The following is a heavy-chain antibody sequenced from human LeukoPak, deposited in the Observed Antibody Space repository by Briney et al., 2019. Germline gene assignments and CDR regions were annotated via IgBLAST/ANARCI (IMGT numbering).Heavy chain of an antibody. D-gene: IGHD1-14*01. J-gene: IGHJ4*02. CDR2: INDSGST. CDR1: GGSFSGYY. V-gene: IGHV4-34*01. CDR3: ARGSNRAVDY. Sequence: SETLSLTCAVYGGSFSGYYWSWIRQPPGKGLEWIGEINDSGSTNYNPSLKSRVTISVNTSKNQFSLKLSSVTAADTAVYYWARGSNRAVDYWGQGTLVTVSS.